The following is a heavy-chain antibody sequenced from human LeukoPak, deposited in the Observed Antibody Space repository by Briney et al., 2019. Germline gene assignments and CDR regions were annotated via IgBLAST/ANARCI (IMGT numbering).Heavy chain of an antibody. Sequence: SETLSLTCTVSGGSISSYYWSWIRQPPGKGLEWIGYIYYSGSTNYNPSLKSRVTISVDRSKNQFSLKLSSVTAADTAVYYCASGSTSYPLCPDAFDIWGQGTMVTVSS. CDR3: ASGSTSYPLCPDAFDI. V-gene: IGHV4-59*12. CDR2: IYYSGST. CDR1: GGSISSYY. J-gene: IGHJ3*02. D-gene: IGHD2-2*01.